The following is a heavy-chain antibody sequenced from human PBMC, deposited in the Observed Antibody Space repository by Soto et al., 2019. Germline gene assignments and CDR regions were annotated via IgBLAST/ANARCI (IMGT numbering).Heavy chain of an antibody. D-gene: IGHD7-27*01. V-gene: IGHV3-30-3*01. Sequence: QVQLVESGGGVVQPGWSLRLSCAASGFSFSISPMHWVRQAPGKGPEWVALISYDGTNKFYADSVKGRFTISRDNSKSTLYLQVDSLRPEDAAVYYCARDPKTSGGQHWAFNYFDSWRQGTLVTVSS. CDR3: ARDPKTSGGQHWAFNYFDS. CDR1: GFSFSISP. CDR2: ISYDGTNK. J-gene: IGHJ4*02.